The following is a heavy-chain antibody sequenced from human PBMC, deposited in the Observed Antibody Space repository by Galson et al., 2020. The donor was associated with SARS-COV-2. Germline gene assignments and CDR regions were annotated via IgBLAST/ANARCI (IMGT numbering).Heavy chain of an antibody. CDR3: ARHVSRYYDSSGYSAPDYFDY. D-gene: IGHD3-22*01. V-gene: IGHV5-51*01. J-gene: IGHJ4*02. CDR2: IYLGDSDT. Sequence: KIGESLKISCKGSGYSFTSYWIGWVRQMPGKGLEWMGIIYLGDSDTRYSPSFQGQVTISADKSISTAYLQWSSLKASDTAMYYCARHVSRYYDSSGYSAPDYFDYWGQGTLVTVSS. CDR1: GYSFTSYW.